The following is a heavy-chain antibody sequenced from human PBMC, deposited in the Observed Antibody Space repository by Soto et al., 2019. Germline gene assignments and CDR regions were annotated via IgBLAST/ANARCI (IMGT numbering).Heavy chain of an antibody. CDR2: ISSSSSYI. CDR1: GFTFSSYS. J-gene: IGHJ5*02. Sequence: EVQLVESGGGLVKPGGSLRLSCAASGFTFSSYSMNWVRQAPGKGLEWVSSISSSSSYIYYADSVKGRFTISRNNANNIVNLPLNSLSREDTAVDNCARVASGRPFDPWGQGTLVNVSS. CDR3: ARVASGRPFDP. D-gene: IGHD3-10*01. V-gene: IGHV3-21*01.